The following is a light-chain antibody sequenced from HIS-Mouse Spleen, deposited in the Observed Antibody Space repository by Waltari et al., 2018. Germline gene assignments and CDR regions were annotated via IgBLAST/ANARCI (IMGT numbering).Light chain of an antibody. Sequence: QSVLTQPPSASGTPGQRVTIPCSGRSSNIGSNTVNWYQQLPVTAPKLLIYSNNQRPSGVPDRFSGSKSGTSASLAISGLQSEDEADYYCAAWDDSLNGPVFGGGTKLTVL. CDR2: SNN. CDR3: AAWDDSLNGPV. J-gene: IGLJ3*02. V-gene: IGLV1-44*01. CDR1: SSNIGSNT.